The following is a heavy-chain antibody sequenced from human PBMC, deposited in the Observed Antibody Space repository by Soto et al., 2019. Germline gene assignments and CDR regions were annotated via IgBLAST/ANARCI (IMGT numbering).Heavy chain of an antibody. CDR1: GYTFTRYG. J-gene: IGHJ6*02. CDR2: INTYNGNT. V-gene: IGHV1-18*01. D-gene: IGHD3-16*01. Sequence: QVQLVQSGAEVKNPGASVKVSCKASGYTFTRYGIGWARQAPGQGLEGMGWINTYNGNTNYAQNVQGRATLTTDTSTSTAYMELRSLRSNDTAIYYCAMVDVYVTPSPQDVWGQGTTVIVSS. CDR3: AMVDVYVTPSPQDV.